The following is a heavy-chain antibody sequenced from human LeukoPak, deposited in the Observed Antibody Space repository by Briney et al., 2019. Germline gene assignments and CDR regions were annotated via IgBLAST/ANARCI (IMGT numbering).Heavy chain of an antibody. CDR3: ARRRYDSSGFRLPFDY. D-gene: IGHD3-22*01. CDR1: GFTFSSYS. J-gene: IGHJ4*02. V-gene: IGHV3-48*04. CDR2: ISSSSSTI. Sequence: GGSLRLSCAASGFTFSSYSMNWVRQAPGKGLEWVSYISSSSSTIYYADSVKGRFTISRDNAKNSVSLQMNSLRVEDTAVYYCARRRYDSSGFRLPFDYWGQGTLVTVSS.